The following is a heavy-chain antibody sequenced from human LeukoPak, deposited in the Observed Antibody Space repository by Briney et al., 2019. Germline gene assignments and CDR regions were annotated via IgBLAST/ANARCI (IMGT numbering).Heavy chain of an antibody. CDR2: FDPEDGET. D-gene: IGHD4-17*01. J-gene: IGHJ4*02. CDR3: ATDYGDYYFDY. CDR1: GYTFTSYA. Sequence: ASVRVSCKASGYTFTSYAMHWVRQAPGQRLEWMGGFDPEDGETIYAQKFQGRVTMTEDTSTDTAYMELSSLRSEDTAVYYCATDYGDYYFDYWGQGTLVTVSS. V-gene: IGHV1-24*01.